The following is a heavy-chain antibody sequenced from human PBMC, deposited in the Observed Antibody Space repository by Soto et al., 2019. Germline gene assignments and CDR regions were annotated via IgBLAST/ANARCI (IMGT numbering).Heavy chain of an antibody. D-gene: IGHD3-3*01. CDR2: IWYDGSNK. CDR3: ARDGYVSGVGAFDI. CDR1: GFTFSSYG. J-gene: IGHJ3*02. Sequence: GGSLRLSCAASGFTFSSYGMHWVRQAPGKGLEWVAVIWYDGSNKYYADSVKGRFTISRDNSKNTLYLQMNSLRAEDTAVYYCARDGYVSGVGAFDIWGQGTMVTVSS. V-gene: IGHV3-33*01.